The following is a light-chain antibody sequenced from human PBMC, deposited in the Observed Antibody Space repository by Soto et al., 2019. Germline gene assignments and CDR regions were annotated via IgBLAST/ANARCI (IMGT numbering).Light chain of an antibody. J-gene: IGLJ1*01. CDR2: EVI. Sequence: QSALTQPASVSGSPGQSITISCTGTSSDVGAYDYVSWYQQHPGNAPKLSIYEVIHRPSGVSDRFSGSKSGNTAPLTISGLRAEDEADFYCSSYTSTNTLVFGTGTKLTVL. CDR3: SSYTSTNTLV. V-gene: IGLV2-14*01. CDR1: SSDVGAYDY.